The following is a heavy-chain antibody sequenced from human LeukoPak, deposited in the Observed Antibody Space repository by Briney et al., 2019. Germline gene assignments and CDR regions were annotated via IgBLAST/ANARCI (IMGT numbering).Heavy chain of an antibody. J-gene: IGHJ6*02. Sequence: PSETLSLTCTVSGGSISSYYWSWIRQPPGKGLEWIGYIYYSGSTNYNPSLKSRVTISVDTSKNQFSLKLSSVTAADTAMYYCARHRRGYPYYHYGMDVWGQGTTVTVSS. D-gene: IGHD5-12*01. CDR2: IYYSGST. V-gene: IGHV4-59*08. CDR3: ARHRRGYPYYHYGMDV. CDR1: GGSISSYY.